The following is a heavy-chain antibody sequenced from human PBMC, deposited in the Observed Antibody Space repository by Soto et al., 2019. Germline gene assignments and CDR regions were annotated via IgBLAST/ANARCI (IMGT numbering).Heavy chain of an antibody. CDR1: GFPFSGYG. V-gene: IGHV3-33*01. CDR2: TRHDGSNT. Sequence: GGSLRLSCAASGFPFSGYGMHWVRQAPGKGLEWVAVTRHDGSNTYYADSVRGRFTISRDNSKKTLYLQMNSLRAEDTAVYYCARDGVGATTYFGYFDYWGQGTLVTVSS. J-gene: IGHJ4*02. D-gene: IGHD1-26*01. CDR3: ARDGVGATTYFGYFDY.